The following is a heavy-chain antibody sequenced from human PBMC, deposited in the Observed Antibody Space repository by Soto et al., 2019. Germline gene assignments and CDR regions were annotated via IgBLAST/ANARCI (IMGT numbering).Heavy chain of an antibody. CDR2: MYNTGST. CDR3: ARDLWGYCGTDRYPLDV. D-gene: IGHD2-21*02. V-gene: IGHV4-59*01. J-gene: IGHJ6*02. Sequence: TSETLSLTCTVSGGSISRYYWSWIRQPPGKGLEWIGYMYNTGSTVYNPPFKSRVTISVDTSKNQFSLKLNSVTAADTAVYYCARDLWGYCGTDRYPLDVWGQGTTVTVSS. CDR1: GGSISRYY.